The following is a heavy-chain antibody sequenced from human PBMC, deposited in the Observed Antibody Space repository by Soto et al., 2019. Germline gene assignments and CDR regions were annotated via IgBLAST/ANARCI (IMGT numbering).Heavy chain of an antibody. V-gene: IGHV5-51*01. D-gene: IGHD3-22*01. CDR1: GYSFTSYW. CDR2: IYPGDSNT. CDR3: ARHERTMIVVDAFDI. Sequence: PGESLKISCKGSGYSFTSYWIGWVRQMPGKGLEWMGIIYPGDSNTRYSPSFQGQVTISADKSISTAYLQWSGLKASDTAMYYCARHERTMIVVDAFDIWGQGTMVTVPS. J-gene: IGHJ3*02.